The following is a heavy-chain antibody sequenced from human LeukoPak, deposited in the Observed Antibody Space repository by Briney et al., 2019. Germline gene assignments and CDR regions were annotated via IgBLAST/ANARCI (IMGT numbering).Heavy chain of an antibody. CDR2: IYYSGST. V-gene: IGHV4-59*01. CDR3: ARVGSGSSSYFDS. D-gene: IGHD1-26*01. Sequence: SETLSLTCTVSGGSINSYFWTWIRQPPGKGLEWIGYIYYSGSTNYNPSLKSRVTISVDTSKNQLSLKLSSVTAADTAVYYCARVGSGSSSYFDSWGQGTLVTVSS. J-gene: IGHJ4*02. CDR1: GGSINSYF.